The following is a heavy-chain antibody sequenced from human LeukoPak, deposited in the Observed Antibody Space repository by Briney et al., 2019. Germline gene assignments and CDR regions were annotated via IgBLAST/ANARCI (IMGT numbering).Heavy chain of an antibody. CDR1: GFTFSSYD. J-gene: IGHJ3*02. V-gene: IGHV3-48*03. D-gene: IGHD5-18*01. CDR2: ISTSGSTI. Sequence: GGSLRLSCAASGFTFSSYDMNWLRQAPGKGLEWVSYISTSGSTIYYADSVKGRFTISRDNAKNSLYLQMNSLRAEDTAVYYCARNGYSSLGYDAFDIWGQGTMVTVSS. CDR3: ARNGYSSLGYDAFDI.